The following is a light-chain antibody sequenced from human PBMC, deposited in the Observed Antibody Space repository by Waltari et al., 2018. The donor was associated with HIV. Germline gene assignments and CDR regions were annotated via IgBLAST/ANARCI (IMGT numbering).Light chain of an antibody. Sequence: QSVLTQPPSASGTPGQRVTISCSGSSSNIGRNNVYWYQQLPRTPPRLLIQRNDQRPSGVSDRFSGSKSVTSASLAISGLRYDDEAEYFCATWDDSLGAWLFGGGTKVTVL. J-gene: IGLJ3*02. V-gene: IGLV1-47*01. CDR3: ATWDDSLGAWL. CDR2: RND. CDR1: SSNIGRNN.